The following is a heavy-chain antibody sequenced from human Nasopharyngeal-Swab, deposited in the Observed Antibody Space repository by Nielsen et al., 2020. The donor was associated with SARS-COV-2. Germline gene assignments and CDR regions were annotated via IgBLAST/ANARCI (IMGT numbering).Heavy chain of an antibody. J-gene: IGHJ6*02. CDR2: ISSSGSTI. V-gene: IGHV3-11*04. Sequence: GESLKISCAASGFTFSDYYMSWIRQAPGKGLEWISYISSSGSTIYYADSVKGRFTISRDNAKNTLYLQMNSLRAEDTAVYYCARDRENDILTGYHYYYYGMDVWGQGTTVTVSS. D-gene: IGHD3-9*01. CDR3: ARDRENDILTGYHYYYYGMDV. CDR1: GFTFSDYY.